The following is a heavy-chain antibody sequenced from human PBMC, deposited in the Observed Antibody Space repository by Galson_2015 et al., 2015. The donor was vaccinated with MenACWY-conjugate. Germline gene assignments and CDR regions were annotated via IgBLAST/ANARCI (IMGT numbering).Heavy chain of an antibody. J-gene: IGHJ6*02. CDR2: IYYSGST. CDR1: GGSISSYY. CDR3: ARWNFDAYGMDV. D-gene: IGHD1-7*01. V-gene: IGHV4-59*08. Sequence: ETLSLTCTVSGGSISSYYWSWIRQPPGKGLEWIGYIYYSGSTNYNPSLKSRVTISVDTSKNQFSLKLSSVTAADTAVYYCARWNFDAYGMDVWGQGTTATVSS.